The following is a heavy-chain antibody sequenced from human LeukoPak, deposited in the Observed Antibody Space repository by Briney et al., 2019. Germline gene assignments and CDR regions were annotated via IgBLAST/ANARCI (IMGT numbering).Heavy chain of an antibody. J-gene: IGHJ5*02. CDR2: INPNSGGT. Sequence: SVKVSCKASGYTFTGYYMHWVRQAPGQGLEWMGWINPNSGGTNYAQKFQGRVTMTRDTSISTAYMELSRLRSDDTAVYYCARGGALTTVTQGNWFDPWGQGTLVTVSS. CDR1: GYTFTGYY. V-gene: IGHV1-2*02. CDR3: ARGGALTTVTQGNWFDP. D-gene: IGHD4-11*01.